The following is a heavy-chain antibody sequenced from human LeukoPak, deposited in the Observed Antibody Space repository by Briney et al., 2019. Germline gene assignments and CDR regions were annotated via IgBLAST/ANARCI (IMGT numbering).Heavy chain of an antibody. CDR3: ARHEWRLGYFDY. J-gene: IGHJ4*02. CDR2: INHSGST. V-gene: IGHV4-34*01. D-gene: IGHD7-27*01. Sequence: SETLSLTCAVYGGSFSGYYWSWIRQPPGKGLEWIGEINHSGSTNYNPSLKSRVTISVDTSKNQFSLKLSSVTAADTAVYYCARHEWRLGYFDYWGQGTLVTVSS. CDR1: GGSFSGYY.